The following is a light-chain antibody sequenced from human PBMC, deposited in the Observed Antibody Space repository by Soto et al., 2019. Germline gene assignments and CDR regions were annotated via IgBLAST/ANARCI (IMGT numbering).Light chain of an antibody. Sequence: EMVMTQSPATLSVSPGERATLSCRASQSVRSSLAWYQQKPGQAPRLLVYDASTRATSVPARFSGSGSGTEFTLTISSLQSEDFAVYYCQQYDNWWTFGQGTKVDIK. CDR3: QQYDNWWT. CDR2: DAS. CDR1: QSVRSS. V-gene: IGKV3-15*01. J-gene: IGKJ1*01.